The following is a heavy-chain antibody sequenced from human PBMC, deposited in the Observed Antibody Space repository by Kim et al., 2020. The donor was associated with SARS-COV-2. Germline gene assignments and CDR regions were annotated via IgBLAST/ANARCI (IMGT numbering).Heavy chain of an antibody. Sequence: YAAPVKGIFTISRDDSKNTLYLQMNSLKTEDTAVYYCTTYNWNDEGYFDYWGQGTLVTVSS. V-gene: IGHV3-15*01. J-gene: IGHJ4*02. D-gene: IGHD1-20*01. CDR3: TTYNWNDEGYFDY.